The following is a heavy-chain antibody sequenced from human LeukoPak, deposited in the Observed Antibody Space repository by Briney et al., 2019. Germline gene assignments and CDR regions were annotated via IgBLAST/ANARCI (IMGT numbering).Heavy chain of an antibody. CDR1: GYTFTSYY. V-gene: IGHV1-46*01. Sequence: ASVKVSCKASGYTFTSYYMHWVRQAPGQGLEWMGIINPSGGSTSYAQKFQGRVTMTTDTSTSTAYMELRSLRSDDTAVYYCAREGYYYDSSGYYSYFDYWGQGTLVTVSS. D-gene: IGHD3-22*01. J-gene: IGHJ4*02. CDR2: INPSGGST. CDR3: AREGYYYDSSGYYSYFDY.